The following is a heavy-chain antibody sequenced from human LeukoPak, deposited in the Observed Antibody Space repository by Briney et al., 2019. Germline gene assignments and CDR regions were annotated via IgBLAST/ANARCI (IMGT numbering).Heavy chain of an antibody. V-gene: IGHV5-51*01. Sequence: GGSLEISCKGSGFRFTSYWIDWVRQVPGKGLEGVGIIYSGYSDTRYSPSFQGQVTISADKSISTALLQWSSLKASDTAMYYCARFIVVVPAATPRGYFVYWGQGTLVTVST. CDR3: ARFIVVVPAATPRGYFVY. CDR2: IYSGYSDT. CDR1: GFRFTSYW. D-gene: IGHD2-2*01. J-gene: IGHJ4*02.